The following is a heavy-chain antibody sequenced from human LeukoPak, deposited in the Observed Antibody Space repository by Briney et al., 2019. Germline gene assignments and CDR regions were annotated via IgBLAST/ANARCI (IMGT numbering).Heavy chain of an antibody. J-gene: IGHJ4*02. CDR2: IYYSGST. Sequence: SETLSLTCTVSGGSISSYYWSWIRQPPGKGLEWIGYIYYSGSTNYNPSLKSRVTISVDTSKNQFSLKLSSVTAADTAVYYCARTYCGGDCYDYWGQGTLVTVSS. D-gene: IGHD2-21*01. V-gene: IGHV4-59*01. CDR3: ARTYCGGDCYDY. CDR1: GGSISSYY.